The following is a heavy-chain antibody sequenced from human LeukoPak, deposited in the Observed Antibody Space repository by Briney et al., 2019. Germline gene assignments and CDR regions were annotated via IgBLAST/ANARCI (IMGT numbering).Heavy chain of an antibody. CDR2: INTYNGNT. CDR1: GYTLTTYG. D-gene: IGHD4-23*01. J-gene: IGHJ4*02. V-gene: IGHV1-18*01. Sequence: ASVKVSCKASGYTLTTYGISWVRQAPGQGLEWMGWINTYNGNTNYAQKLQGRVTMTTDTSTSTAYMDLRSLRSDDTAVYYCARDTVGTDYWGQGTLVTVSS. CDR3: ARDTVGTDY.